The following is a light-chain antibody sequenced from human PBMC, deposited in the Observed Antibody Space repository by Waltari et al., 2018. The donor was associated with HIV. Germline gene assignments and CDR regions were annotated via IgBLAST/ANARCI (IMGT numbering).Light chain of an antibody. Sequence: FMLTQPHSVSESPGKTVTISCTRSSGSIASTYVQWFQQRPGNAPTTILYEDYQRPSGVPDRFSGTIVKSSNSASLTISGVKTEDEADYYCQSFDANNHWVFGGGTRLTVL. J-gene: IGLJ3*02. CDR2: EDY. V-gene: IGLV6-57*03. CDR1: SGSIASTY. CDR3: QSFDANNHWV.